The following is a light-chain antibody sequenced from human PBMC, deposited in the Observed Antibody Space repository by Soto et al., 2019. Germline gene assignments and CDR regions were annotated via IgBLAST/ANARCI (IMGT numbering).Light chain of an antibody. Sequence: QSVLTQPASVSGSPGQSITISCTGTSSDVGGYDYVSWYQQHPGKAPKLMIYNVNNRPSGVSNRFSGSKSGNTASLTISGLQAEDEADYYCSSFTSSSTYVSGTGTKLTVL. CDR2: NVN. J-gene: IGLJ1*01. CDR1: SSDVGGYDY. CDR3: SSFTSSSTYV. V-gene: IGLV2-14*03.